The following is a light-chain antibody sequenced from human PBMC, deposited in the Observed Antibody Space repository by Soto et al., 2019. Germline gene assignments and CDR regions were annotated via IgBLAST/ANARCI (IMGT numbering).Light chain of an antibody. CDR1: QSISTY. V-gene: IGKV3-11*01. Sequence: TVLTQSPATLSLSPGERATLSCRASQSISTYLAWYQQKPGQAPRLLIYDAINRATGIPARFSGSGSGTDLTLTISSLEPEDYAVYYCQQSSNWPITFGQGTRLEIK. J-gene: IGKJ5*01. CDR2: DAI. CDR3: QQSSNWPIT.